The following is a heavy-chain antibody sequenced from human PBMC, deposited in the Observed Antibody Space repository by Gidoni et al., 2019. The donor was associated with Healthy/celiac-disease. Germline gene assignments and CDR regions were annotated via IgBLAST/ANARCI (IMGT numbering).Heavy chain of an antibody. CDR1: GYHLPELS. Sequence: VQLVQSGAEVKKPRSSVKVSCKVSGYHLPELSMHWVRKAPGKGLEWMGGVEPEDGETIYAQKFQGRVSMTEDTSIDTAYMELGSLRSEDTAVYYCAHFDIWTGRYYYYGRDVWGKGTTVAVSS. CDR2: VEPEDGET. CDR3: AHFDIWTGRYYYYGRDV. V-gene: IGHV1-24*01. J-gene: IGHJ6*04. D-gene: IGHD3-9*01.